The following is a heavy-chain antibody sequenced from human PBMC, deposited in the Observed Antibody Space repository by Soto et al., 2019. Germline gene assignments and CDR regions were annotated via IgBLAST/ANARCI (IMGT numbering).Heavy chain of an antibody. Sequence: QVQLVESGGGVVQPGRSLRLSCAASGFTISNYGMHWVRQAPGKGLEWVAVIWYDGTNKYYADSVKGRFTISRDNSENTLYLQMHSLRAEDTAVYYCARTYYFGSGSRHFDYWGQGTLVTVSS. V-gene: IGHV3-33*01. CDR3: ARTYYFGSGSRHFDY. CDR1: GFTISNYG. CDR2: IWYDGTNK. J-gene: IGHJ4*02. D-gene: IGHD3-10*01.